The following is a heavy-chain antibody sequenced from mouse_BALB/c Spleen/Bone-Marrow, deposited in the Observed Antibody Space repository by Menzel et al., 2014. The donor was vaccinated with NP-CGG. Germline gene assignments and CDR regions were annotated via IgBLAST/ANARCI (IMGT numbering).Heavy chain of an antibody. Sequence: EVQVVESGGGLVQPGGSLKLPCAASGFDFSRYWMSWVRQAPGKGLEWIGEINPDSRTINYSPSLKDKFIISRDNAKNTLYLRLNKVRSEDTALYYCARPDYYGYLNYWGQGTTLTVSS. J-gene: IGHJ2*01. V-gene: IGHV4-1*02. CDR1: GFDFSRYW. CDR3: ARPDYYGYLNY. D-gene: IGHD1-1*01. CDR2: INPDSRTI.